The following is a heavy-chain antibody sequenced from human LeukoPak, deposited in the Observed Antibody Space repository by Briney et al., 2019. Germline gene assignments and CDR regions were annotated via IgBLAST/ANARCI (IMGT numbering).Heavy chain of an antibody. CDR3: TKRVKYGGTWDHFAD. Sequence: GRSLRLSCAASGFTFDNYRMSWVRKAPGKGLEWVSTVNADGGNTYYADSVKGRFTISRDNSKSTLILQMNSLRVEDTALYYCTKRVKYGGTWDHFADWGQGTLVTVSS. D-gene: IGHD1-26*01. V-gene: IGHV3-23*01. CDR1: GFTFDNYR. J-gene: IGHJ4*02. CDR2: VNADGGNT.